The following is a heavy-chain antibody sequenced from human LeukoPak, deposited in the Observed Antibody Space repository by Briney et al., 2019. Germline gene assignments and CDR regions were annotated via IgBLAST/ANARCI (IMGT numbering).Heavy chain of an antibody. CDR3: AKGVPAAGYYYYYYMDV. D-gene: IGHD2-2*01. CDR1: GFSFSSYG. V-gene: IGHV3-23*01. CDR2: ISGSGGST. J-gene: IGHJ6*03. Sequence: PGGSLRLSCAASGFSFSSYGMHRVRQAPGKGLEWVSAISGSGGSTYYADSVKGRFTISRDNSKNTLYLQMNSLRAEDTAVYYCAKGVPAAGYYYYYYMDVWGKGTTVTVSS.